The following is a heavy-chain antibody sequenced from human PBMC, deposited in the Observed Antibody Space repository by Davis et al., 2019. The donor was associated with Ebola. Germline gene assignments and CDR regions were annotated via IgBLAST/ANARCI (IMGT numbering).Heavy chain of an antibody. J-gene: IGHJ3*02. Sequence: GGSLRLSCAASGFTFSSYGMHWVRQAPGKGLEWVAFIRYDGSNKYYADSVKGRFTISRDNAKNSLYLQMNSLRAEDTAVYYCARDATAWELLGVAFDIWGQGTMVTVSS. CDR3: ARDATAWELLGVAFDI. V-gene: IGHV3-30*02. CDR1: GFTFSSYG. CDR2: IRYDGSNK. D-gene: IGHD1-26*01.